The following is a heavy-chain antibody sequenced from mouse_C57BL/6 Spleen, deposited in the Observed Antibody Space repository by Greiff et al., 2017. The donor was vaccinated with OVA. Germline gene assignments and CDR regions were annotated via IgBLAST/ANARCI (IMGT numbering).Heavy chain of an antibody. CDR1: GYTFTSYW. CDR3: AREGVLDY. Sequence: QVQLQQPGAELVKPGASVKLSCKASGYTFTSYWMHWVKQRPIQGLEWIGNIDPSDSETHYNQKFKDKATLTVDKSSSTAYMPLSSLTSEDSAVYYCAREGVLDYWGQGTTLTVSS. CDR2: IDPSDSET. V-gene: IGHV1-52*01. J-gene: IGHJ2*01.